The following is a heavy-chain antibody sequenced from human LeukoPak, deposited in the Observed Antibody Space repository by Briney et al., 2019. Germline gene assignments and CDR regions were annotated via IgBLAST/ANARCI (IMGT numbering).Heavy chain of an antibody. Sequence: PGGSLRLSCAASGFTFSSYEMNWVRQAPGKGLEWVSYISSSGSTIYYADSVKGRFTISRDNAKNSLYLQMNSLRPEDTALYFCAIGANHCFPNWGQGTLVTVSS. J-gene: IGHJ4*02. D-gene: IGHD4-17*01. CDR3: AIGANHCFPN. V-gene: IGHV3-48*03. CDR2: ISSSGSTI. CDR1: GFTFSSYE.